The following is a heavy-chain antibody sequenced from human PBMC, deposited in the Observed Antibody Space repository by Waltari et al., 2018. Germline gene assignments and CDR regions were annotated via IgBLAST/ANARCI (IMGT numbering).Heavy chain of an antibody. V-gene: IGHV4-38-2*01. Sequence: QVQLQQSGPGLVKPSETLSLTCAVSGYSISNVYYWGWIRQPPGKGLEWIGSIHHSGTTYYNPSLKSRVTMSLETSKNQFSLKLTSVAAADTAIYYCARQPYEGNLPDWFDPWGQGTLVTVSS. CDR2: IHHSGTT. J-gene: IGHJ5*02. D-gene: IGHD3-22*01. CDR1: GYSISNVYY. CDR3: ARQPYEGNLPDWFDP.